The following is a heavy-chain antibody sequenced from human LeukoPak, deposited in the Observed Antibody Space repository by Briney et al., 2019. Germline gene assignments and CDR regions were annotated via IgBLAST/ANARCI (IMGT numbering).Heavy chain of an antibody. V-gene: IGHV3-74*01. CDR3: AKDNGDLAIDY. CDR2: INGDGRNI. Sequence: GGSLRLSCVASGFTFSSYWMHWVRQDPRKGLVWVSRINGDGRNINYADSVRGRFTISRDNAKNTLYLQMNTLRGEDMAFYYCAKDNGDLAIDYWGQGTLVTVSS. J-gene: IGHJ4*02. CDR1: GFTFSSYW.